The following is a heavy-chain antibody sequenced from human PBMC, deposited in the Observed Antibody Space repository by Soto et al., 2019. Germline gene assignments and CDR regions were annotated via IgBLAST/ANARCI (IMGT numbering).Heavy chain of an antibody. V-gene: IGHV1-18*01. CDR1: GYTSTSYG. Sequence: QVQLVQSGAEVKKPGASVKVSCKASGYTSTSYGISWVRQAPGQGLEWMGWISAYNGNTNYAQKLQGRVTMTTDTSTSTAYMELRSLRSDDTAVYYCARNDQGSSSPWFGYYYYGMDVWGQGTTVTVSS. D-gene: IGHD6-6*01. J-gene: IGHJ6*02. CDR2: ISAYNGNT. CDR3: ARNDQGSSSPWFGYYYYGMDV.